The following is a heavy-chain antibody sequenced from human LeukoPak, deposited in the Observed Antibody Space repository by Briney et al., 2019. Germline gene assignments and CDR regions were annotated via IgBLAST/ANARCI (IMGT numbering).Heavy chain of an antibody. D-gene: IGHD2-15*01. Sequence: ASVKVSCKASGYTFTSYDINWVRQATGQGLEWMGWMSPNSGNTGCAQKFQGRVTFTRNTSISTAYMELSSLRSEDTAVYYCARSKSKPRYCSGGSCYSRVFWFDPWGQGTLVTVSS. CDR2: MSPNSGNT. V-gene: IGHV1-8*03. CDR1: GYTFTSYD. J-gene: IGHJ5*02. CDR3: ARSKSKPRYCSGGSCYSRVFWFDP.